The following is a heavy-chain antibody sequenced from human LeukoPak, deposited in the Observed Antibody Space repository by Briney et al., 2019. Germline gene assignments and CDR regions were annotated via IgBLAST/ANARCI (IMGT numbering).Heavy chain of an antibody. D-gene: IGHD3-9*01. Sequence: GGSLRLSCAASGFTFSDYYMSWIRQAPGKGLEWDSYISSSSSYTNYADSVKGRFTISRDNAKNSLYLQMNSLRAEDTAVYYCARDGDPYYDILTGYSEKYYFDYWGQGTLVTVSS. J-gene: IGHJ4*02. V-gene: IGHV3-11*06. CDR1: GFTFSDYY. CDR2: ISSSSSYT. CDR3: ARDGDPYYDILTGYSEKYYFDY.